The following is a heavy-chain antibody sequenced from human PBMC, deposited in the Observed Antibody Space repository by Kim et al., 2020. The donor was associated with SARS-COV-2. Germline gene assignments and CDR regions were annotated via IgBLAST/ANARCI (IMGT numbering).Heavy chain of an antibody. V-gene: IGHV4-31*02. Sequence: YYNPSLKSRVTISVDTSKNQFSLKLGSVTAADTAVYYCAGGRGTFGAFDIWGQGTMVTVSS. CDR3: AGGRGTFGAFDI. D-gene: IGHD3-16*01. J-gene: IGHJ3*02.